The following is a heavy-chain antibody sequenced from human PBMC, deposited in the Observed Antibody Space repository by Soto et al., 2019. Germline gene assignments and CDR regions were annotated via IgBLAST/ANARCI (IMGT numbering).Heavy chain of an antibody. CDR1: GASISGFY. CDR3: VRDGTKTLRDWFDP. Sequence: SETLSLTCTVSGASISGFYWSWIRKSAGKGLEWIGRIYATGTTDYNPFLKSRVMMSVDTSKKQFSLKLRSVTAADTAVYYCVRDGTKTLRDWFDPWGQGISVTVS. J-gene: IGHJ5*02. V-gene: IGHV4-4*07. D-gene: IGHD1-1*01. CDR2: IYATGTT.